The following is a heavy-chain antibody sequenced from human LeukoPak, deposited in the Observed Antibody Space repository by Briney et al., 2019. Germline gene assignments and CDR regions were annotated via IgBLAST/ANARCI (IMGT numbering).Heavy chain of an antibody. CDR2: ISGYNSKP. J-gene: IGHJ5*02. Sequence: GASVKVSCKTSGYSFTNYGITWVRQAPGQGLEWMGWISGYNSKPFYAQNFQGRVTMTTDTSTSTVYMEVRSLRSDDTAVYYCARDVYYDSSGYYYTAWGQGTLVTVSS. CDR3: ARDVYYDSSGYYYTA. CDR1: GYSFTNYG. V-gene: IGHV1-18*01. D-gene: IGHD3-22*01.